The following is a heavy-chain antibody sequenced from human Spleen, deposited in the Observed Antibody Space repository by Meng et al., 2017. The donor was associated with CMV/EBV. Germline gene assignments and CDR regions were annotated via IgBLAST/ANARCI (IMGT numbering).Heavy chain of an antibody. Sequence: SLKISCAASGFTFDDYAMHWVRQAPGKGLEWVSGISWNSGNIGYADSVKGRFTISRDNAKNFLYLQMNSLRAEDTALYYCAKDVEYSSSYYFDYWGQGTLVTVSS. CDR2: ISWNSGNI. D-gene: IGHD6-6*01. CDR1: GFTFDDYA. V-gene: IGHV3-9*01. J-gene: IGHJ4*02. CDR3: AKDVEYSSSYYFDY.